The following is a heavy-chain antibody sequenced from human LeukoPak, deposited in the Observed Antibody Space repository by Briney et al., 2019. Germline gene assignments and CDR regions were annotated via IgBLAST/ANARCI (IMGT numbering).Heavy chain of an antibody. D-gene: IGHD3-10*01. Sequence: SETLSLTCAVYGGSFSGYYWSWIRQPPGKGLEWIGEINHSGSTNYNPSLKSRVTISVDTSKNQFSLKLSSVTAADTAVYYCAREGSGIGYFGRFDPWGQGTLVTVSS. CDR2: INHSGST. J-gene: IGHJ5*02. V-gene: IGHV4-34*01. CDR1: GGSFSGYY. CDR3: AREGSGIGYFGRFDP.